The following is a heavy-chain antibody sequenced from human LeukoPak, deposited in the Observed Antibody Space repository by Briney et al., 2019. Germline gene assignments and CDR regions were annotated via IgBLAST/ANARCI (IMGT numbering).Heavy chain of an antibody. J-gene: IGHJ6*02. CDR1: GYTFTSYG. D-gene: IGHD3-22*01. CDR3: ASSGYPDYYYYGMDV. CDR2: ISAYNGKT. V-gene: IGHV1-18*01. Sequence: GASVKVSCKASGYTFTSYGISWVRQASGQGLEGMGWISAYNGKTNYAQKLQGRVTMTTDTSTSTAYMELRSLRSDDTAVYYCASSGYPDYYYYGMDVWGQGTTVTVSS.